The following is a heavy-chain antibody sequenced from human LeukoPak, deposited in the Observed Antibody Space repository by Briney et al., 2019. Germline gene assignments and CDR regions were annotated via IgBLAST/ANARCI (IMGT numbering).Heavy chain of an antibody. CDR1: GFTFSSYS. J-gene: IGHJ4*02. Sequence: GGSLRLSCAASGFTFSSYSMNWVRQAPGKGLEWVSSISGSSSYIYYADSVKGRFTISRDNAKKSLYLQMNSLRAEDTAVYYCARASITMVRGELVYYFDFWGQGTLVTVSS. CDR2: ISGSSSYI. V-gene: IGHV3-21*01. CDR3: ARASITMVRGELVYYFDF. D-gene: IGHD3-10*01.